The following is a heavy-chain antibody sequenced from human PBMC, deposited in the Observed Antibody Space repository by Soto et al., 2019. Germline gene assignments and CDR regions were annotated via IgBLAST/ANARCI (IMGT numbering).Heavy chain of an antibody. CDR3: ARGYCSGGNCYSGMDV. D-gene: IGHD2-15*01. CDR2: IIPISGTT. Sequence: QVQLVQSGAEVKKPGSSVKVSCKASGGTFSTHAIIWVRQAPGHGLEWMGGIIPISGTTYYTQKFQGRGTITADEPTSTAFMELSSLKSDDTAVFYCARGYCSGGNCYSGMDVWGQGTMVTVSS. CDR1: GGTFSTHA. V-gene: IGHV1-69*01. J-gene: IGHJ6*02.